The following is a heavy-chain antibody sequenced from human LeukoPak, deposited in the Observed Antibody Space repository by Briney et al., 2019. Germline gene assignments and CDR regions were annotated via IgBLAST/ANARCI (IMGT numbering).Heavy chain of an antibody. CDR2: ITSSGSII. CDR3: ARVRVGYYFDY. Sequence: PGGSLRLSCAAPGFSLRSCSMNWVRQAPGKGLEWVSYITSSGSIIHYTDSVKGRFTISRDNADNSLYLQMNSLRAEDTAVYYCARVRVGYYFDYWGQGTLVTVSS. V-gene: IGHV3-48*01. CDR1: GFSLRSCS. J-gene: IGHJ4*02. D-gene: IGHD2-15*01.